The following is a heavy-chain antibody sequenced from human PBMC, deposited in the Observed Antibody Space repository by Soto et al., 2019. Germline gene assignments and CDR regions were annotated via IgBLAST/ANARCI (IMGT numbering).Heavy chain of an antibody. CDR1: NGSISTNGHY. J-gene: IGHJ4*02. D-gene: IGHD6-19*01. Sequence: QVQLQESGPELVKSSQTLSLTCTVSNGSISTNGHYWTWIRQRPGKGLEWIAYIYYTGNSYYNPALKSRLTISIDTSKNQFSLTLRSVTAADTAVYYCAREQWGFDSWCQGTLVTVSS. V-gene: IGHV4-31*03. CDR3: AREQWGFDS. CDR2: IYYTGNS.